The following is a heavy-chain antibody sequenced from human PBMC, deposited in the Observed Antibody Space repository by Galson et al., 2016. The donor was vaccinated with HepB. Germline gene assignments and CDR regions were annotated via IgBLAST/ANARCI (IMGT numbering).Heavy chain of an antibody. CDR2: ISGSFGAT. D-gene: IGHD1-1*01. Sequence: SLRLSCAASGFTFSSYAMNWVRQAPGEGLQWVAGISGSFGATYYADSLKGRVTISRDNSKNTVYLQMNSVRAEDTALYYCAKGTENWNRYYMDVWGKGTTVIVSS. J-gene: IGHJ6*03. CDR3: AKGTENWNRYYMDV. CDR1: GFTFSSYA. V-gene: IGHV3-23*01.